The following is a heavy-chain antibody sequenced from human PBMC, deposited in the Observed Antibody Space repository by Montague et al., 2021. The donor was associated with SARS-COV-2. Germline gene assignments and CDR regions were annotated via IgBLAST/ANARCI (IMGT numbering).Heavy chain of an antibody. CDR3: ASWSESDSWYQASLDY. CDR1: GDSISSSYW. Sequence: SETLSLTCAVSGDSISSSYWWNWVRQSPGKVLELIGEIFHSGTTNYNPSLKSRITISVDKSRNQFSLRLSSVTAADTAIYYCASWSESDSWYQASLDYWGQGTLITVSS. D-gene: IGHD6-13*01. CDR2: IFHSGTT. V-gene: IGHV4-4*02. J-gene: IGHJ4*02.